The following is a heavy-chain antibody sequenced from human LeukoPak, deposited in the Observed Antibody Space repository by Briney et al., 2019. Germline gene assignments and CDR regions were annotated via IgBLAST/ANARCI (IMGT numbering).Heavy chain of an antibody. CDR1: GFTFSTYA. V-gene: IGHV3-30*03. CDR3: ARAMVTTGYYFDY. D-gene: IGHD4-17*01. Sequence: GGSLRLSCAASGFTFSTYAMHWVRQSPGKGLEWVAVISYDGSYKYYADSVKGRFSISRDNSKKTLYLQMSSLRDEDTAVYYCARAMVTTGYYFDYWGQGTLVTVSS. J-gene: IGHJ4*02. CDR2: ISYDGSYK.